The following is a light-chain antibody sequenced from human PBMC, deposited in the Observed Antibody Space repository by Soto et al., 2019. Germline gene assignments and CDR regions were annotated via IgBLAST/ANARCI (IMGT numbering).Light chain of an antibody. V-gene: IGKV3D-15*01. CDR2: AAS. CDR3: QQYSVWPLT. J-gene: IGKJ4*01. Sequence: EIVLTQTPGTLSLSPGERATLSCRASQSVSNNLAWYQQKPGQPPRLLIFAASTRATGIPARFSGSGSEAEFALTISTLQSEDFAVYYCQQYSVWPLTFGGGTKV. CDR1: QSVSNN.